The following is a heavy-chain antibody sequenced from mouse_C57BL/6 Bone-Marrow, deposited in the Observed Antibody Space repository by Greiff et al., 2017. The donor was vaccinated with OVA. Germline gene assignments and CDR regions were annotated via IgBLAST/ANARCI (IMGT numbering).Heavy chain of an antibody. CDR3: AREEGYYYGSSLYYAMDY. Sequence: DVKLVESEGGLVQPGSSMKLSCTASGFTFSDYYMAWVRQVPEKGLEWVANINYDGSSTYYLDSLKSRFIISRDNAKNILYLQMSSLKSEDTATYYCAREEGYYYGSSLYYAMDYWGQGTSVTVSS. CDR2: INYDGSST. D-gene: IGHD1-1*01. J-gene: IGHJ4*01. CDR1: GFTFSDYY. V-gene: IGHV5-16*01.